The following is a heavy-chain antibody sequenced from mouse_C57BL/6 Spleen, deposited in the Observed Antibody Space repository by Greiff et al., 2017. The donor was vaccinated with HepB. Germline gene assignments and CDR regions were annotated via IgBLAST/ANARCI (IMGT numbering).Heavy chain of an antibody. J-gene: IGHJ3*01. D-gene: IGHD2-4*01. CDR1: GYTFTSYW. V-gene: IGHV1-52*01. CDR3: ARGDYDYDGEFAY. CDR2: IDPSDSET. Sequence: QVQLQQPGAELVRPGSSVKLSCKASGYTFTSYWMHWVKQRPIQGLEWIGNIDPSDSETHYNQKFKDKATLTVDKSSGTAYMQLSSLTSEDSAVYYCARGDYDYDGEFAYWGQGTLVTVSA.